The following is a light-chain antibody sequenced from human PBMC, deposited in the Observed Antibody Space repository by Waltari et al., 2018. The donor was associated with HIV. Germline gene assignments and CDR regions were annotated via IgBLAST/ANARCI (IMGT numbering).Light chain of an antibody. J-gene: IGLJ3*02. Sequence: QSVLTQPPSASGTPGQRVTISCSGRRSNTGSNTITWYQQLPGTAPKLLIYSNNQRPSGVPDRFSGSKSGTSASLAISGLQSEDEADYYCAAWDDSLNGQVFGGGTKLTVL. CDR1: RSNTGSNT. CDR3: AAWDDSLNGQV. CDR2: SNN. V-gene: IGLV1-44*01.